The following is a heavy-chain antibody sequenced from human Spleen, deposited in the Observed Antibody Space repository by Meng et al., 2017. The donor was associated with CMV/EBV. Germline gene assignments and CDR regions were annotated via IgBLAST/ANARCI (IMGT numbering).Heavy chain of an antibody. Sequence: GESLKISCAASGFTFSSYAMSWVRQAPGKGLEWVSVIYSGGSSTYYADSVKGRFTISRDNSKNTLYLQMNSLRAEDTAVYYCAKRNLPGIAVAGYLDYWGQGTLVTVSS. V-gene: IGHV3-23*03. CDR2: IYSGGSST. CDR3: AKRNLPGIAVAGYLDY. CDR1: GFTFSSYA. D-gene: IGHD6-19*01. J-gene: IGHJ4*02.